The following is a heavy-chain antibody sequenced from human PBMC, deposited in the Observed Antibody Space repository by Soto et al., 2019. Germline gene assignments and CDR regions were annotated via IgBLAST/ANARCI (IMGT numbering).Heavy chain of an antibody. CDR3: ARVGPWVPYYYDSSPYTFEKWFYP. D-gene: IGHD3-22*01. Sequence: SETLSLTCAVSGYSISSGYYWGWLRQPPGKGLEWIGSIYHVGSTYYNPSLNSRVTLSIDMTNNHVSLILNSVTAADTAVYYCARVGPWVPYYYDSSPYTFEKWFYPWGQGTPVTVSS. CDR2: IYHVGST. CDR1: GYSISSGYY. V-gene: IGHV4-38-2*01. J-gene: IGHJ5*02.